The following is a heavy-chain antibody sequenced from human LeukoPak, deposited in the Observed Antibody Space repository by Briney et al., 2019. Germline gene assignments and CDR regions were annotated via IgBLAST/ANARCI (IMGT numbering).Heavy chain of an antibody. V-gene: IGHV4-61*08. Sequence: SETLSLTCTVSGNSFSHGGYYWNWLRQPPGKGLEWIGYIYHSGDAHYNPSLKSRLTISLDKSKNQFSLRLSSVTAADTAVYYCARDPGADGYGDYWGQGTLVTVSS. CDR1: GNSFSHGGYY. J-gene: IGHJ4*02. CDR3: ARDPGADGYGDY. D-gene: IGHD5-24*01. CDR2: IYHSGDA.